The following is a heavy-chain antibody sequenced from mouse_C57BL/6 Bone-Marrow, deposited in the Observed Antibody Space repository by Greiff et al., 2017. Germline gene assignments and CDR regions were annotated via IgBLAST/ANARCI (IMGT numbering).Heavy chain of an antibody. J-gene: IGHJ2*01. CDR3: ARWCLARDY. V-gene: IGHV14-2*01. Sequence: EVQLQQSGAELVKPGASVKLSCKASGYNINDYCMHWVKQRTDQGLEWIGRIDPADCETNYTPKFKGKATMPADTSSNTAYLQLSSLTSEDTAVYYFARWCLARDYWGQGTTLTVSS. CDR2: IDPADCET. CDR1: GYNINDYC. D-gene: IGHD3-3*01.